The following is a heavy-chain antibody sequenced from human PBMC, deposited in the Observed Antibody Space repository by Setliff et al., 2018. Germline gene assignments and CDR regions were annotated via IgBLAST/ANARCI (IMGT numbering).Heavy chain of an antibody. CDR1: GFIFDDYA. CDR2: IRAGSDNI. CDR3: ARGHCTTISCFLDH. Sequence: SLRLSCAASGFIFDDYAMHWVRQAPGKGLEWVSGIRAGSDNIAYADSVKGRFIISRDNAKNSLYLQLDSLRPDDTAFYYCARGHCTTISCFLDHWGQGIMVTVSS. J-gene: IGHJ4*02. D-gene: IGHD2-8*01. V-gene: IGHV3-9*01.